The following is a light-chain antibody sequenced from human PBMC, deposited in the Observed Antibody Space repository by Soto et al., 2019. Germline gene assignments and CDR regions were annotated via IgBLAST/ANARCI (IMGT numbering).Light chain of an antibody. CDR2: DVS. Sequence: QSALTQPRSVSGSPGQSVAISCTGTSSDVGDYSFVSWYQQHPGKAPKLMIYDVSKRPSGVPDRFSGSKSGNTASPIISGLQTDDEADYYCCSYAANFLVLGGGTKLTVL. CDR1: SSDVGDYSF. J-gene: IGLJ2*01. V-gene: IGLV2-11*01. CDR3: CSYAANFLV.